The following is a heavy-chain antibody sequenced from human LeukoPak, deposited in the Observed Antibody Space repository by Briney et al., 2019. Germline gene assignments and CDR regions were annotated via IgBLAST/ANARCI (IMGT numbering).Heavy chain of an antibody. V-gene: IGHV4-59*08. Sequence: PSETLSLTCTVSGGSINTYYWSWIPQPPGKGLEWIAYVRDNGENNYNPSLKSRVAISVDTANNQISLRLNFVTAADTAIYYCARQPANTAAFDIWGLGTMVAVSS. CDR3: ARQPANTAAFDI. CDR1: GGSINTYY. J-gene: IGHJ3*02. D-gene: IGHD5-18*01. CDR2: VRDNGEN.